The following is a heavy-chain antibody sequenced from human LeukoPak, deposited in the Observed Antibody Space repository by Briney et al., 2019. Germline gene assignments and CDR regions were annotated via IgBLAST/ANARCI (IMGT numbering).Heavy chain of an antibody. CDR3: ARGGPNWNYARRGFDY. D-gene: IGHD1-7*01. CDR2: INHSGST. CDR1: GGSFSGCY. J-gene: IGHJ4*02. V-gene: IGHV4-34*01. Sequence: SETLSLTCAVYGGSFSGCYWGWIRQPPGKGLEWIGEINHSGSTNYNPSLKSRVTISVDTSKNQFSLKLSSVTAADTAVYYCARGGPNWNYARRGFDYWGQGTLVTVSS.